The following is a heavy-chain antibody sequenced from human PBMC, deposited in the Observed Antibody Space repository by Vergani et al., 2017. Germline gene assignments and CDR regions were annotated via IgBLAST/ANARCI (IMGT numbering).Heavy chain of an antibody. CDR2: ISSSGSTI. V-gene: IGHV3-11*01. CDR1: GFTFSDYY. Sequence: QVQLVESGGGLVKPGGSLRLSCAASGFTFSDYYMSWIRQAPGKGLEWVSYISSSGSTIYYADSVKGRFTIFRDNAKNSLYLQMNSLRAEDTAVYYCARITYYDFWSGHGRWFDPWGQGTLVTVSS. CDR3: ARITYYDFWSGHGRWFDP. D-gene: IGHD3-3*01. J-gene: IGHJ5*02.